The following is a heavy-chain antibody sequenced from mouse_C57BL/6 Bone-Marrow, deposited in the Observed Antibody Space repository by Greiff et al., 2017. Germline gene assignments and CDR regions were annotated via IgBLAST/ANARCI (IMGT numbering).Heavy chain of an antibody. Sequence: QVQLQQSGAELARPGASVKLSCKASGYTFTSYGISWVKQRTGQGLEWIGEIYPRSGNTCYNEKFKGKATLTADKSSSTAYMELRSLTSEDSAVCFCAGSVYYCGSSPHAYWGQGTLVTVAA. V-gene: IGHV1-81*01. D-gene: IGHD1-1*01. J-gene: IGHJ3*01. CDR2: IYPRSGNT. CDR1: GYTFTSYG. CDR3: AGSVYYCGSSPHAY.